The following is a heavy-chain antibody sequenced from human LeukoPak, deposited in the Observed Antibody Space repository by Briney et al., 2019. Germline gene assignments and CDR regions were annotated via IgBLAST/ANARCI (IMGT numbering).Heavy chain of an antibody. CDR1: GFTFGHY. V-gene: IGHV3-23*01. CDR3: ANRNLGTYYFNY. Sequence: GGSLRLSCAASGFTFGHYETWARQAPGRGLEWVSTISDRDGRTYYADSVRGRFTISSDDSKNTVYLQMNSLRAEDTAVYFCANRNLGTYYFNYWGQGTLVTVSS. J-gene: IGHJ4*02. D-gene: IGHD3-16*01. CDR2: ISDRDGRT.